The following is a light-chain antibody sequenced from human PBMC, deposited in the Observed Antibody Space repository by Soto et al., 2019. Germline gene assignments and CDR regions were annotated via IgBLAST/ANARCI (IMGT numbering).Light chain of an antibody. CDR1: SSNIGAGYD. CDR3: QSYDSSLSGSRV. V-gene: IGLV1-40*01. Sequence: QSVLTQPPSVSGAPGQRVTISCTGSSSNIGAGYDVHWYQQLLGTAPKLLIYGNSNRPSGVPDRFSGSKSGTSASLAITGLQAEDEADYYCQSYDSSLSGSRVFGTGTKSPS. CDR2: GNS. J-gene: IGLJ1*01.